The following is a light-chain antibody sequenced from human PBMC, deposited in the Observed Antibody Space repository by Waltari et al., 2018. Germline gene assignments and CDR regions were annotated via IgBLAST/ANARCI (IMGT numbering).Light chain of an antibody. J-gene: IGKJ2*01. Sequence: EIVMTQSPATLSVSPGESATLPCRASQTVSSNLAWYQQKPGQAPRLLIYGASTRATGIPARFSGSGSGTEFTLTISSLQSEDFAVYYCQQYNNWPPLYTFGQGTKLEIK. CDR2: GAS. V-gene: IGKV3-15*01. CDR1: QTVSSN. CDR3: QQYNNWPPLYT.